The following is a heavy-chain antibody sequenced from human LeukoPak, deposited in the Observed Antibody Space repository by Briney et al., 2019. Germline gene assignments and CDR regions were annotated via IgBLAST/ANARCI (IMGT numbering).Heavy chain of an antibody. J-gene: IGHJ6*03. D-gene: IGHD2-15*01. V-gene: IGHV3-30*02. CDR1: GFTFSSYG. Sequence: GGSLRLSCAASGFTFSSYGMHWVRQAPGKGLEWVAFIRYDGSNKYYADSVKGRFTISRDNGKNSLYLQMNSLRAEDTAVYYCARVLRYCSGGNCYSGGLGYMDVWGKGTTVTISS. CDR3: ARVLRYCSGGNCYSGGLGYMDV. CDR2: IRYDGSNK.